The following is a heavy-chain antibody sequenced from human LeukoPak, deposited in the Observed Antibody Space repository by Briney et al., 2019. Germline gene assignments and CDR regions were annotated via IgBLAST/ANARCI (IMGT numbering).Heavy chain of an antibody. D-gene: IGHD6-6*01. Sequence: SETLSLTCAVYGGSFSGYYWSWVRQPPGKGLEWIGEINHSGSTNYNPSLKSRVTISVDTSKNQFSLKLSSVTAADTAVYYCARVRQLVGIYYYYYYMDVWGKGTTVTVSS. CDR3: ARVRQLVGIYYYYYYMDV. V-gene: IGHV4-34*01. CDR1: GGSFSGYY. J-gene: IGHJ6*03. CDR2: INHSGST.